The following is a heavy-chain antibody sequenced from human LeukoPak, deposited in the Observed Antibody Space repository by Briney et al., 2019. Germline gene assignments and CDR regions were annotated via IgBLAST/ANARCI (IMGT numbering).Heavy chain of an antibody. CDR1: GYTFTSYA. J-gene: IGHJ4*02. CDR3: ARGSVGAAFDY. V-gene: IGHV1-3*03. CDR2: INAGNGNT. D-gene: IGHD1-26*01. Sequence: ASVKVSCKASGYTFTSYAMHWVRQAPGQRLEWMGWINAGNGNTKNSQEFQGRVTITRDTSASTAYMELSSLRSEEMAVYYCARGSVGAAFDYWGQGTLVTVSS.